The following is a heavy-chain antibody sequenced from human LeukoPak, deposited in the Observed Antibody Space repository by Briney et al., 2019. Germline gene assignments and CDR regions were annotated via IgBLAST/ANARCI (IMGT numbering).Heavy chain of an antibody. CDR1: GFTFSTYA. Sequence: GGSLRLSCAASGFTFSTYAMSWVRQAPGKGLEWVSAIRGSGDITDYADSVKGRFTISRDNSKNSLYLQMNSLRAEDTAVYYCAKSTFMTTVTTGSFDCWGQGALVTVSS. CDR3: AKSTFMTTVTTGSFDC. V-gene: IGHV3-23*01. CDR2: IRGSGDIT. J-gene: IGHJ4*02. D-gene: IGHD4-17*01.